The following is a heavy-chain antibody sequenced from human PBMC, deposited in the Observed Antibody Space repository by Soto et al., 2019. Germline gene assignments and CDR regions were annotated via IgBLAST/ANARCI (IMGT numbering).Heavy chain of an antibody. Sequence: QVQLQESGPGLVKPSQTLSLTCTVSGGSISSATYFWNWIRHHPGKGLEWIGYIYYSGSTYYNPSPKVTLPTQKEPPKTRSPRKLPLVAAGDRAVYYWGRGNYFGWGGGRDFDYWGQGTLVTVSS. V-gene: IGHV4-31*01. J-gene: IGHJ4*02. CDR3: GRGNYFGWGGGRDFDY. CDR1: GGSISSATYF. CDR2: IYYSGST. D-gene: IGHD3-10*01.